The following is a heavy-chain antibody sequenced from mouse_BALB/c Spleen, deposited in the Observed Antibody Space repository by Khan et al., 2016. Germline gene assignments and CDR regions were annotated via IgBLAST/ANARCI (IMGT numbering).Heavy chain of an antibody. D-gene: IGHD2-12*01. CDR2: IWGDGRT. CDR1: GFSLTGYG. Sequence: QVQLKQSGPGLVAPSQSLSITCTVSGFSLTGYGVNWVRQPPGKGLEWLGKIWGDGRTDYNSALKSRVSIRKDNSTSQVFLKLNSLQTDDTANYFCSRDYDGFDYWGQGTLVIVSA. V-gene: IGHV2-6-7*01. CDR3: SRDYDGFDY. J-gene: IGHJ3*01.